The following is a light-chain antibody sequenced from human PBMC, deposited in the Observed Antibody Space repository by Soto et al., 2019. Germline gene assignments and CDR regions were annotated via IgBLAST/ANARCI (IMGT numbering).Light chain of an antibody. V-gene: IGKV1-5*01. CDR1: QSISSW. CDR2: DAS. CDR3: QQLNNYPAIT. J-gene: IGKJ5*01. Sequence: DIQMTQSPSTLSASVGDRVTITCRASQSISSWLAWYQQKPGKAPKLLIYDASSLESGVPSRFSGSGSGTDFTLTISSLQPEDFATYYCQQLNNYPAITFGLGTRREI.